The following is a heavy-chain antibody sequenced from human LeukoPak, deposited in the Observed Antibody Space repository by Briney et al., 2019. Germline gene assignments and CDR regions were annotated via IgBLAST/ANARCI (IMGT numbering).Heavy chain of an antibody. J-gene: IGHJ5*02. V-gene: IGHV4-34*01. CDR2: INHSGST. Sequence: PSETLSLTCTVSGGSISSYYWSWIRQPPGKGLEWIGEINHSGSTNYNPSLKSRVTISVDTSKNQFSLKLSSVTAADTAVYYCARQRARFLIDPWGQGTLVTVSS. D-gene: IGHD2/OR15-2a*01. CDR1: GGSISSYY. CDR3: ARQRARFLIDP.